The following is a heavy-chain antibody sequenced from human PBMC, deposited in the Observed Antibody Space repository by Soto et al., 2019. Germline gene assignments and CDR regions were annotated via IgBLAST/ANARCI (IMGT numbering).Heavy chain of an antibody. D-gene: IGHD4-17*01. CDR2: IYHSGST. Sequence: QLQLQESVSGLVKPSQTLSLTCAVSGGSISSGGYSWSWIRQPPGKGLEWIGYIYHSGSTYYNPSLKSRSNITVDRSKNQFSLKLSSVTAADTAVYYCASGPIGDYTDGFDYWGQGTLVTVSS. CDR1: GGSISSGGYS. V-gene: IGHV4-30-2*01. CDR3: ASGPIGDYTDGFDY. J-gene: IGHJ4*02.